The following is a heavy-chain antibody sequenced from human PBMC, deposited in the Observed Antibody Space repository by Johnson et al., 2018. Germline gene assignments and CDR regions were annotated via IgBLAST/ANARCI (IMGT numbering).Heavy chain of an antibody. D-gene: IGHD3-22*01. Sequence: QVQLVESGGGVVQXGRSXRLXCAASGFTFSSYGMHWVRQAPGKGLEWVAVISYDGSNKYYAASVQGRFTISRDTSKNTLYLQMNSLRAEDTAVYYRAKGRFYYYDSSGYDPEAFDIWGQGTMVTVSS. CDR2: ISYDGSNK. CDR1: GFTFSSYG. J-gene: IGHJ3*02. V-gene: IGHV3-30*18. CDR3: AKGRFYYYDSSGYDPEAFDI.